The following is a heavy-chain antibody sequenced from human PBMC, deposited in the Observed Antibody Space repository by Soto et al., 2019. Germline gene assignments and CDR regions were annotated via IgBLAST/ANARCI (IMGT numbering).Heavy chain of an antibody. V-gene: IGHV3-21*01. CDR3: ARDAYDSSGYQTAFDI. J-gene: IGHJ3*02. D-gene: IGHD3-22*01. CDR1: GFTFSSYS. CDR2: ISSSSSYI. Sequence: GGSLRLSCAASGFTFSSYSMNWVRQAPGKGLEWVSSISSSSSYIYYADSVKGRFTISRDNAKDSLYLQMNSLRTEDTAVYYCARDAYDSSGYQTAFDIWGQGTMVTVSS.